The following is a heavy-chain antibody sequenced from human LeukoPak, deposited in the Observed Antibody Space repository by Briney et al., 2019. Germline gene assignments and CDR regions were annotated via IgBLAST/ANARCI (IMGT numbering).Heavy chain of an antibody. CDR1: GFTFSSYA. CDR2: ISGSGGST. V-gene: IGHV3-23*01. D-gene: IGHD5-24*01. Sequence: SGGSLRLSCAASGFTFSSYAMSWVRQAPGKGLEWVSAISGSGGSTYYADSVKGRFTISRDNSKNTLYLQMNSLRAEDTAVYYCAKDRVLGDGYNYGDFDYWGQGTLVTVSS. CDR3: AKDRVLGDGYNYGDFDY. J-gene: IGHJ4*02.